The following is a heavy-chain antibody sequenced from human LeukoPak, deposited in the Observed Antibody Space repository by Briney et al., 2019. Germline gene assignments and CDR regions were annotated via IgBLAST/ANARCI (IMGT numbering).Heavy chain of an antibody. V-gene: IGHV4-39*07. CDR3: ARDCCGHRSWFDP. CDR1: GDSLSSDLFY. Sequence: SETLSLTCTVSGDSLSSDLFYWGWIRQPPGKGLEWIGGIFYSGTTSYNPSLKSRVTISLDTSKKEFSLRLSSVTAADTAVYYCARDCCGHRSWFDPWGLGTLVVVSS. D-gene: IGHD2-15*01. CDR2: IFYSGTT. J-gene: IGHJ5*02.